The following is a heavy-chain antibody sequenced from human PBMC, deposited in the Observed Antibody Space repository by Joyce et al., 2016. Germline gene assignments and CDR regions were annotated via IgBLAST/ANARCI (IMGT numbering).Heavy chain of an antibody. D-gene: IGHD2-15*01. CDR3: ARQVVATDDRGDYFDY. CDR2: VSGKNGET. Sequence: QVQLVQSGADVKKPGASVKVSCQTSGYTFTSYAVSLLRLAPGQGLEWMGWVSGKNGETRYSQKFQSRVIMTTDTSTSMASMELRSLNSDDTGVYYCARQVVATDDRGDYFDYWGQGTLVIVSS. V-gene: IGHV1-18*04. CDR1: GYTFTSYA. J-gene: IGHJ4*02.